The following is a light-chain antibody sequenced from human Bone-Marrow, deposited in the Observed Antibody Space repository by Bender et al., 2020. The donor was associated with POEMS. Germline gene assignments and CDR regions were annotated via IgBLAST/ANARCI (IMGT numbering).Light chain of an antibody. J-gene: IGLJ3*02. CDR2: EVT. Sequence: QSALTQPASVSGSPGQSITISCTGTSTDVGNYNLVSWYQQEPGKAPKLIIYEVTRRPSGVSNRFSGSKSGNTASLTVSGLQADDEADYYCSSYAGSNTWVFGGGTKLTVL. CDR3: SSYAGSNTWV. CDR1: STDVGNYNL. V-gene: IGLV2-14*02.